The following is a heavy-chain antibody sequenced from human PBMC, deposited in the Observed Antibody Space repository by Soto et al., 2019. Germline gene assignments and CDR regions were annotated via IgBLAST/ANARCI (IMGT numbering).Heavy chain of an antibody. J-gene: IGHJ4*02. V-gene: IGHV3-23*01. Sequence: EVQLLESGGGLVQPGGSLRLSCAASGFSFSNYAMNWVRQAPGKGLEWVSGISGGGANTYYRASVKGRVTISRDNSKNTLHLQMNSLRAEDTAVYYCAKSWQCLVSDWGQGALITFSS. CDR2: ISGGGANT. CDR3: AKSWQCLVSD. CDR1: GFSFSNYA. D-gene: IGHD3-16*01.